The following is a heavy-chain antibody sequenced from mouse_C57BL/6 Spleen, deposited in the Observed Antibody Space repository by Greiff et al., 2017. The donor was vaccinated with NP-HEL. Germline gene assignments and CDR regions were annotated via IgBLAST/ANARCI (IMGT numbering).Heavy chain of an antibody. V-gene: IGHV1-50*01. CDR1: GYTFTSYW. CDR2: IDPSDSYT. D-gene: IGHD1-1*01. CDR3: ASTNYGSSYDY. J-gene: IGHJ2*01. Sequence: QVQLQQPGAELVKPGASVKLSCKASGYTFTSYWMQWVKQRPGQGLEWIGEIDPSDSYTNYNQKFKGKATLTVDTSSSTAYMQLSSLTSEDSAVYYCASTNYGSSYDYWGQGTTLTVSS.